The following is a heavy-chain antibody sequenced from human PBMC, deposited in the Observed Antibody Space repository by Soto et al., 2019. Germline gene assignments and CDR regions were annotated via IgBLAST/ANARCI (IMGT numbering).Heavy chain of an antibody. Sequence: SETLSLTCTVSGGSISSYYWSWIRQPPGKGLEWIGYIYYSGSTNYNPSLKSRVTISVDTSKNQFSLKLSSVTAADTAVYYCARVVVVVVAATPWPAFDIWGQGTMVTVSS. J-gene: IGHJ3*02. D-gene: IGHD2-15*01. CDR1: GGSISSYY. CDR2: IYYSGST. CDR3: ARVVVVVVAATPWPAFDI. V-gene: IGHV4-59*01.